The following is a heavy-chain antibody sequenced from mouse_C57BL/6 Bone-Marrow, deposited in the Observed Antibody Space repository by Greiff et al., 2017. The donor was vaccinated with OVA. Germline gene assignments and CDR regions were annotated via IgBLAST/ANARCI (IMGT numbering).Heavy chain of an antibody. Sequence: QVQLQQSGPELVKPGASVKISCKASGYAFSSSWMNWVKQRPGKGLEWIGRIYPGDGDTTYNGKFKGKATLTADKSSSTAYMQLSSLTSEDSAVYFCARAPSYRDYYAMDCWGQGTSVTVSA. CDR3: ARAPSYRDYYAMDC. V-gene: IGHV1-82*01. J-gene: IGHJ4*01. D-gene: IGHD2-12*01. CDR2: IYPGDGDT. CDR1: GYAFSSSW.